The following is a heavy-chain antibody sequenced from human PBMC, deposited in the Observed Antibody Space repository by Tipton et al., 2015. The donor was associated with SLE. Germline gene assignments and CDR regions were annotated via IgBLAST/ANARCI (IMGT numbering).Heavy chain of an antibody. CDR3: TTGVYSSSWYGPQYFQH. V-gene: IGHV3-15*04. Sequence: SLRLSCAASGFTFSNAWMSWVRQAPGKGLEWVGRIESKTDGGTTDYAAPVKGRFTISRDDSKNTLYLQMNSLKTEDTAVYYCTTGVYSSSWYGPQYFQHWGQGTLVTVSS. CDR2: IESKTDGGTT. J-gene: IGHJ1*01. D-gene: IGHD6-13*01. CDR1: GFTFSNAW.